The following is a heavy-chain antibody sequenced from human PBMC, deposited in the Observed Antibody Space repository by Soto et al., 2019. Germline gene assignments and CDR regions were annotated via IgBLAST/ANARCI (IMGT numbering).Heavy chain of an antibody. D-gene: IGHD3-10*01. CDR3: PHSRGDDNWFGP. V-gene: IGHV2-5*02. J-gene: IGHJ5*02. CDR2: IYWDDDK. Sequence: QITLKESGPTLVKPTQTLTLTCTFSGFSLSTSGVSVGWIRQPPGKALEWLALIYWDDDKRYRPSLKSRLTSTKDTSKNQVILTMTNMDPMDTATYYGPHSRGDDNWFGPWGQGALVTVSS. CDR1: GFSLSTSGVS.